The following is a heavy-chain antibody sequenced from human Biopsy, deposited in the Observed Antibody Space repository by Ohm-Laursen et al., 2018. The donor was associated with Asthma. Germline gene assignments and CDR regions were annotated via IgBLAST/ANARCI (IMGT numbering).Heavy chain of an antibody. J-gene: IGHJ4*02. CDR3: ARAQDYYDSRGYYRSFDY. CDR1: YGSITSGGYY. CDR2: IYYSGST. Sequence: SDTLSLTCIVSYGSITSGGYYWTWIRQHPGKGLEWIGFIYYSGSTYYNPSLKSRVSISIDTPKNQFSLKLSSVTAADTAVYYCARAQDYYDSRGYYRSFDYWGQGTLVTVSS. V-gene: IGHV4-31*03. D-gene: IGHD3-22*01.